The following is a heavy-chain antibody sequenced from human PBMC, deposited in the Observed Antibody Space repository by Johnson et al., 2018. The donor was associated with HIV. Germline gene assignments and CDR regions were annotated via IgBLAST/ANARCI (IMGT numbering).Heavy chain of an antibody. CDR1: GFTFSGSA. V-gene: IGHV3-NL1*01. Sequence: QVQLVESGGGLVQSGGSLKLSCTSSGFTFSGSAMHWVRQAPGKGLEWVSVIYSGGSTYYADSVKGRFTISRDNSKNTLYLQMNSLRAEDTAVYYCAKDWGMAAVGTDAFDIWGQGTLVSVSS. CDR3: AKDWGMAAVGTDAFDI. J-gene: IGHJ3*02. D-gene: IGHD6-13*01. CDR2: IYSGGST.